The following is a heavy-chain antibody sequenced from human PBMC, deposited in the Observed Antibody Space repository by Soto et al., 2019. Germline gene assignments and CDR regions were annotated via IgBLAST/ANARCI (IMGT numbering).Heavy chain of an antibody. CDR1: GFPFSTSA. Sequence: EVQLLESGGGLVQPGGSLRLSCAASGFPFSTSAMNWVRQAPGKGLEWVSAISGSGGSTYYADSVKGRFTISRDNSKNTLYLQMNSLRAEDTAVYYCASTNGVFAWGQGTLVTVSS. V-gene: IGHV3-23*01. CDR3: ASTNGVFA. J-gene: IGHJ5*02. D-gene: IGHD2-8*01. CDR2: ISGSGGST.